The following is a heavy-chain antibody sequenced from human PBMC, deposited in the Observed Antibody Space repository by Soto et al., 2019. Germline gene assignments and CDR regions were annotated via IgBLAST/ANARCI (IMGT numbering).Heavy chain of an antibody. CDR1: GYTFSDYF. Sequence: QVQLVQSGAEVGKSGASVKVSCKASGYTFSDYFIQWLRQAPGQGLEWVAWINPKTAATNYAKKFQDRVTVTSDTYFSTAYLELTRLRPDDTALYYCARIKWGLDYYSGMDVWGQGTAVSVTS. CDR2: INPKTAAT. CDR3: ARIKWGLDYYSGMDV. V-gene: IGHV1-2*02. J-gene: IGHJ6*02. D-gene: IGHD1-26*01.